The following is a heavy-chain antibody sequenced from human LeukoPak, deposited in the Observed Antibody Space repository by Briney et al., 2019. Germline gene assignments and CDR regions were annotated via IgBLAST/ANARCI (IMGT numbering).Heavy chain of an antibody. CDR3: AKESVTNLVDGTVDY. CDR1: GFTFSSYA. V-gene: IGHV3-23*01. Sequence: GGSLRLSCAASGFTFSSYAMSGVRQAPGKGLEWVSAITGGGVSTYYADSVKGRFTISRDNSKNTLYLQMNSLRAEDTALYYCAKESVTNLVDGTVDYWGQGTQVTVSS. J-gene: IGHJ4*02. CDR2: ITGGGVST. D-gene: IGHD4-11*01.